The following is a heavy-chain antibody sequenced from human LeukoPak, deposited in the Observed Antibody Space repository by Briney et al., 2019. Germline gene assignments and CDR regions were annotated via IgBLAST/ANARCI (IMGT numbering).Heavy chain of an antibody. CDR1: GFTFSTSW. J-gene: IGHJ4*02. V-gene: IGHV3-7*03. CDR2: INPDESTK. D-gene: IGHD3-16*01. Sequence: PGGSLRLSCVASGFTFSTSWMSWVRQAPGGGLEFVANINPDESTKNYVDSVKGRFTISRDNAENSLYLQMNSLRAEDTAVYYCASGGHLDYWGQGALVTVAS. CDR3: ASGGHLDY.